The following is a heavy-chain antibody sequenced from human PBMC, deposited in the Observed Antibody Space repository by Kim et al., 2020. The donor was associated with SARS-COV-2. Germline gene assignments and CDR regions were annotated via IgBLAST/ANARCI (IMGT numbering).Heavy chain of an antibody. D-gene: IGHD3-10*01. CDR3: AKSGGYYGSGSYRGGMDV. Sequence: ASVKVSCKASGYTFTGYYMHWVRQVPGQGLEWMGWINPNSGGTNYAQKFQGWVTMTRDTSISTAYMELSRLRSDDTAVYYCAKSGGYYGSGSYRGGMDVWGQGTTVTVSS. CDR2: INPNSGGT. J-gene: IGHJ6*02. V-gene: IGHV1-2*04. CDR1: GYTFTGYY.